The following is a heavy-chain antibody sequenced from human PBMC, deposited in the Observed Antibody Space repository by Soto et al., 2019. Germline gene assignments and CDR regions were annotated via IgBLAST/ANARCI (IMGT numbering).Heavy chain of an antibody. CDR3: ARGFRVDTAMNYYYYGMDV. CDR1: GYTFTSYD. Sequence: ASVKVSCKASGYTFTSYDINWVRQATGQGLEWIGWMNPNSGNTGYAQKFQGRVTMTRNTSISTAYMELSSLRSEDTAVYYCARGFRVDTAMNYYYYGMDVWGQGTTVTVSS. J-gene: IGHJ6*02. V-gene: IGHV1-8*01. D-gene: IGHD5-18*01. CDR2: MNPNSGNT.